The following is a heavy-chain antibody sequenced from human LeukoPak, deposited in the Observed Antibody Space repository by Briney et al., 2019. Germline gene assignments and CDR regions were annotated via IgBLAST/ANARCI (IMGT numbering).Heavy chain of an antibody. Sequence: ASVKVSCXASGYTFTSYYMHWVRQAPGQGLEWMGIINPSGGSTSYAQKFQGRVTMTRDTSTSTVYMELSSLRSEDTAVYYCARGPLYYDFWSGPDYWGQGTLVTVSS. CDR1: GYTFTSYY. CDR2: INPSGGST. D-gene: IGHD3-3*01. V-gene: IGHV1-46*03. CDR3: ARGPLYYDFWSGPDY. J-gene: IGHJ4*02.